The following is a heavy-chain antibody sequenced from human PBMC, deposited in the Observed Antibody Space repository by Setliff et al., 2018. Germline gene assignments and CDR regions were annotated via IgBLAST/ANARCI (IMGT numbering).Heavy chain of an antibody. CDR3: AKHGAYNDFLTGSSYYGMDV. J-gene: IGHJ6*02. D-gene: IGHD3-9*01. CDR1: GFTFSSSA. Sequence: GGSLRLSCAASGFTFSSSAMAWVRQAPGKGLEWVSAISSTITSTYYADSVKGRFTISRDNSKNTLYLQMNSLRAEDTAVYYCAKHGAYNDFLTGSSYYGMDVWGQGTTVTVSS. CDR2: ISSTITST. V-gene: IGHV3-23*01.